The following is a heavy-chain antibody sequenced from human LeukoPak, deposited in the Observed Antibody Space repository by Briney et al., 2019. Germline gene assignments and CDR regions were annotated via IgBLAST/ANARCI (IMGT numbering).Heavy chain of an antibody. CDR1: GGSISSSSYY. Sequence: SETLSLTCTVSGGSISSSSYYWGWIRQPPGKGLEWFGSIYYSGSTYYNPSLKSRVTISVDTSKNQFSLKLSSVTAADTAVYYCARSTVTTGGFDYWGQGTLVTVSS. CDR3: ARSTVTTGGFDY. D-gene: IGHD4-11*01. J-gene: IGHJ4*02. V-gene: IGHV4-39*01. CDR2: IYYSGST.